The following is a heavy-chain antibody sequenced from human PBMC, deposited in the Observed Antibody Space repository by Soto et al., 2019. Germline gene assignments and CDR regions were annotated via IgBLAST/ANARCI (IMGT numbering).Heavy chain of an antibody. V-gene: IGHV3-23*01. CDR2: ISAGGSDT. CDR3: ASVPIWCGSSSCYTEGFDS. Sequence: EVQLLDSGGGWVQPGGSLRLSCVASGFVFSDYAMSWVCQAPGKGLEWVSAISAGGSDTYYADSVKGRFTVSRVNSESTLYLQMNTLRAEDTAIYYCASVPIWCGSSSCYTEGFDSWGQGTLVTVSS. D-gene: IGHD2-2*01. CDR1: GFVFSDYA. J-gene: IGHJ4*02.